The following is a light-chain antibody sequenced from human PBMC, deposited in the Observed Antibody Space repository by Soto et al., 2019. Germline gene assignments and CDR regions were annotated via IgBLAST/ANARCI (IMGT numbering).Light chain of an antibody. J-gene: IGKJ4*02. CDR1: QDISNY. Sequence: DIQMTQSPSSLSASVGDRVTITCQASQDISNYLNWYQQKPGKAPKLLIYDASNLETGVPSRFSGSGSGTEFTLTISSLQSEDIATYYCQQYDNLPLTFGGGTKVEIK. CDR3: QQYDNLPLT. CDR2: DAS. V-gene: IGKV1-33*01.